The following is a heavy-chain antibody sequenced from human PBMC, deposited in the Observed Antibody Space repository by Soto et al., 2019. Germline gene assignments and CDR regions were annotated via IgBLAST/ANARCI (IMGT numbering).Heavy chain of an antibody. J-gene: IGHJ4*02. Sequence: QVQLVESGGGVAQPAKSLRLSCTASGFTFSSYGMHWVRQVPGKGLEWVALIWCDGSKKYYADSVKGRFTISRDNSKNTLFVQMDSLRAEDTAVYHCSRDGYCSGGSCYRLLCFDYWGQGTLVTVSS. D-gene: IGHD2-15*01. CDR1: GFTFSSYG. V-gene: IGHV3-33*01. CDR3: SRDGYCSGGSCYRLLCFDY. CDR2: IWCDGSKK.